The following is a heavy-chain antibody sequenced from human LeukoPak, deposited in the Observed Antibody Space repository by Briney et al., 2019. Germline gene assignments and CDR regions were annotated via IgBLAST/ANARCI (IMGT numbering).Heavy chain of an antibody. CDR1: GGTFSSYT. Sequence: ASVKVSCKASGGTFSSYTISWVRQAPGQGLEWMGRIIPILGIANYAQKFQGRVTITADKPTSTAYMELSSLRSEDTAVYYCARVEVSGSYYSSDPDHAFDIWGQGTMVTVSS. CDR3: ARVEVSGSYYSSDPDHAFDI. D-gene: IGHD1-26*01. CDR2: IIPILGIA. V-gene: IGHV1-69*02. J-gene: IGHJ3*02.